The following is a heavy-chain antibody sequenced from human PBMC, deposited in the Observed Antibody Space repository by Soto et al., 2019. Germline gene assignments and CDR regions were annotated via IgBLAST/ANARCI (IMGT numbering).Heavy chain of an antibody. V-gene: IGHV5-51*01. CDR2: IYPGDSDT. D-gene: IGHD1-7*01. CDR3: ERLTSITGTGYYYYYYMDV. CDR1: AYSFTSYW. J-gene: IGHJ6*03. Sequence: GQSLKISCKGSAYSFTSYWIGWVRQMPGKGLEWMGIIYPGDSDTRYSPSFQGQVTISADKSISTAYLQWSSLKASDTAMYYCERLTSITGTGYYYYYYMDVWGKETTVNVSS.